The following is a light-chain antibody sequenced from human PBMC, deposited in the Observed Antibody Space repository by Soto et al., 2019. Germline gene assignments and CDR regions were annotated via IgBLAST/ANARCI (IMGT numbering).Light chain of an antibody. V-gene: IGKV3-20*01. Sequence: VFAQSPSTPSLSPGERAPLSCRASQSVSSSYLAWYQQKPGQAPRLLIYGASSRATGIPDRFSGSGSGTDFTLTISRLEPEDFAVYYCQQYGSSPCTFGQGTKVDI. CDR2: GAS. CDR3: QQYGSSPCT. CDR1: QSVSSSY. J-gene: IGKJ1*01.